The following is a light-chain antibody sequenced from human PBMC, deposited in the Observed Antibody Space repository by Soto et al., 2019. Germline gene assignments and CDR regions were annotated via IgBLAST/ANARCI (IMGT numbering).Light chain of an antibody. CDR2: DAS. CDR1: QSINTF. V-gene: IGKV3D-15*01. J-gene: IGKJ2*01. Sequence: EVLLTQSPATLSVSPGESVTLSCRASQSINTFLAWYQQKPGQAPRLLIYDASSRAAGVPARFSGRGSGTDFTLTINSLEPEDFAVYYCQQYNNWPPYTFGQGTKLEIK. CDR3: QQYNNWPPYT.